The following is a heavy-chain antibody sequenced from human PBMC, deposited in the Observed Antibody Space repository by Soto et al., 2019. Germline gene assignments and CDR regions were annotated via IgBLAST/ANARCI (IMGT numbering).Heavy chain of an antibody. CDR2: MYYGGST. D-gene: IGHD1-1*01. Sequence: SETLSLTCTVSGGSVSSGNYYCSWIRQPPGKGLEWIGYMYYGGSTNYNPSLKSRATISVDTSKNQFSLKLSSVTAADTAVYYCARRYGYSFDYWGQGTLVTVSS. CDR1: GGSVSSGNYY. V-gene: IGHV4-61*01. CDR3: ARRYGYSFDY. J-gene: IGHJ4*02.